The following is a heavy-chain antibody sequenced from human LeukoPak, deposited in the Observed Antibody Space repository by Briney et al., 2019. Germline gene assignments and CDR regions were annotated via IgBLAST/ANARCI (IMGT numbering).Heavy chain of an antibody. CDR1: GFTVSSNY. CDR3: ARDRSGSYPNWFDP. Sequence: GGSLRLSCAASGFTVSSNYMSWVRQAPGKGLEWVSVIYSGGSTFYADSVKGRFTISRDNSKNTMYLQMNSLRAEDTALYYCARDRSGSYPNWFDPWGQGTLVTVSS. J-gene: IGHJ5*02. CDR2: IYSGGST. V-gene: IGHV3-53*01. D-gene: IGHD3-10*01.